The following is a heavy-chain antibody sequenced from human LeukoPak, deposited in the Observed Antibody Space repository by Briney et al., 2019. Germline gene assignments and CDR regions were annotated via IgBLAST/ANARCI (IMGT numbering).Heavy chain of an antibody. D-gene: IGHD1-26*01. V-gene: IGHV4-59*01. CDR2: IYYSGTT. Sequence: SETLSLTCTVSGGSINSYYWSWIRQPPGKGLEWIGYIYYSGTTHYNPSLESRVTISVDTSKNQFSLKLSSVTAADTAVYYCARGSPTPDYWGQGTLVTVSS. CDR1: GGSINSYY. J-gene: IGHJ4*02. CDR3: ARGSPTPDY.